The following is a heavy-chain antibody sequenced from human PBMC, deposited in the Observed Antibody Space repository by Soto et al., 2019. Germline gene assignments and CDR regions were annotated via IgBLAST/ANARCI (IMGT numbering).Heavy chain of an antibody. V-gene: IGHV1-2*04. Sequence: ASVKVSCEASGYTFTGYYMHWVRQAPGQGLEWMGWINPNSGGTNYAQKFQGWVTMTRDTSISTAYMELSRLRSDDTAVYYCARDGLSIAARPRFYGMDVWGQGTTVTVSS. D-gene: IGHD6-6*01. CDR1: GYTFTGYY. CDR2: INPNSGGT. CDR3: ARDGLSIAARPRFYGMDV. J-gene: IGHJ6*02.